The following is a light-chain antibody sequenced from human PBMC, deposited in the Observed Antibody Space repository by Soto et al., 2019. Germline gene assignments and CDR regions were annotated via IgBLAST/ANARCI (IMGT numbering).Light chain of an antibody. CDR2: EVS. Sequence: QSVLTQPASVSGSPGQSITISCTGTSREVGSYNLVSWYQQHPGKAPKLMIYEVSKRPSGVSNRFSGSKSGNTASLTISGLQAEDEADYYCCSYAGSSSLYVFGTGTKVTVL. CDR1: SREVGSYNL. J-gene: IGLJ1*01. V-gene: IGLV2-23*02. CDR3: CSYAGSSSLYV.